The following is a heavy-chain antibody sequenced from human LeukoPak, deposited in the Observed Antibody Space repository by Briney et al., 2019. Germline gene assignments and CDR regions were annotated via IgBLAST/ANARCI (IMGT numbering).Heavy chain of an antibody. J-gene: IGHJ4*02. CDR2: IYTSGTTI. Sequence: GGSLRLSCAASGFTFSSYEMNWVRQAPGKGLEWVSYIYTSGTTINYSDPVRGRFTISRDNAKNSLYLQMNSLRAEDTAVYYCARNGLAANGYFDYWGQGTLVTVSS. V-gene: IGHV3-48*03. D-gene: IGHD2-8*01. CDR3: ARNGLAANGYFDY. CDR1: GFTFSSYE.